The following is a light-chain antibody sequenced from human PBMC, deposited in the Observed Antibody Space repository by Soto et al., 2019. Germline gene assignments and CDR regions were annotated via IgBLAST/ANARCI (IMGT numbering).Light chain of an antibody. CDR1: QTVGSTY. CDR2: GAS. CDR3: QQYGSPIT. Sequence: EIAFTQSPRTLSLTPGQPAPHSCWASQTVGSTYLAWYQQKPGQAPSLLIYGASSRATGIPDRFSGSVSGTDFTLTISRLEPEDFAVYFCQQYGSPITFGQGTRLEIK. J-gene: IGKJ5*01. V-gene: IGKV3-20*01.